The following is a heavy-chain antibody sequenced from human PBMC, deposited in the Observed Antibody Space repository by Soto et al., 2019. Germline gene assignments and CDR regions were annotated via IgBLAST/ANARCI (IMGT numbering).Heavy chain of an antibody. V-gene: IGHV3-23*01. CDR1: GSISTTTP. Sequence: EVQLLESGGGLVQPGGSLRLSCAASGSISTTTPLSWVRQAPGKGLEWVSTISGRGTNTYYADSVKGRFIISRDNLKNTVTLQMNGLGVEDTAIYYCATSFRYFDNWGQGTRVTVSS. CDR3: ATSFRYFDN. J-gene: IGHJ4*02. CDR2: ISGRGTNT.